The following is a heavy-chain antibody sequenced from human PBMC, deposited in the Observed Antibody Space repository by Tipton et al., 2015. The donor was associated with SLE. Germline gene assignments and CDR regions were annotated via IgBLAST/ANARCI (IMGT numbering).Heavy chain of an antibody. D-gene: IGHD3-3*01. J-gene: IGHJ6*02. CDR2: INPRGGNT. CDR3: ARDALTRKNRDFWSVIHQNGMDV. V-gene: IGHV1-46*01. CDR1: GYTFTDYY. Sequence: QSGAEVKKPGASVRVSCKASGYTFTDYYMHWVRQAPGQGLEWMGIINPRGGNTTYTRNLQGRVTMTRDTSANTVYMELSHLRFGDTAVYYCARDALTRKNRDFWSVIHQNGMDVWGQGTTVTVS.